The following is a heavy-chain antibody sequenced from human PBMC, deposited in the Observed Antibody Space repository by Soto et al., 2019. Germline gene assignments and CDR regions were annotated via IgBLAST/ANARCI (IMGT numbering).Heavy chain of an antibody. Sequence: SETLSLTCTVSGGSISSYYWSWIRQPPGKGLEWIGYIYYSGSTNYNPSLKSRVTISVDTSKNQFSLKLSSVTAADTAAYYCARQPGGRYGLYYYYGMDVWGQGTTVTVSS. CDR3: ARQPGGRYGLYYYYGMDV. D-gene: IGHD1-26*01. J-gene: IGHJ6*02. CDR2: IYYSGST. CDR1: GGSISSYY. V-gene: IGHV4-59*01.